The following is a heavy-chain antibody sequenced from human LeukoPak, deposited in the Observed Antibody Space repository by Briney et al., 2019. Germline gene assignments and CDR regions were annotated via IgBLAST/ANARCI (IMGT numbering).Heavy chain of an antibody. V-gene: IGHV1-18*01. CDR3: ARDQGGYSSSWYRVNYYYYGMDV. CDR2: ISAYNGNT. Sequence: GASVKVSCKASGYTFTSYGISWVRQAPGQGLEWMGWISAYNGNTNYAQKLQGRVTMTTDTSTSTAYMELRSLRSDDTAVYYCARDQGGYSSSWYRVNYYYYGMDVWGQGTTVTVSS. CDR1: GYTFTSYG. J-gene: IGHJ6*02. D-gene: IGHD6-13*01.